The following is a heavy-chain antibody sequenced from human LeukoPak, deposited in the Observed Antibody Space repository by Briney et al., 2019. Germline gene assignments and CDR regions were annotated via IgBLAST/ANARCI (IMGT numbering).Heavy chain of an antibody. J-gene: IGHJ4*02. CDR2: ISGSGGST. Sequence: ETLSLTCTVSGGSISSYYWSWVRQAPGKGLEWVSAISGSGGSTYYADSVKGRFTISRDNSKNTLYLQMNSLRAEDTAVYYCANYCSGGSCYGGSLDYWGQGTLVTVSS. CDR1: GGSISSYY. V-gene: IGHV3-23*01. D-gene: IGHD2-15*01. CDR3: ANYCSGGSCYGGSLDY.